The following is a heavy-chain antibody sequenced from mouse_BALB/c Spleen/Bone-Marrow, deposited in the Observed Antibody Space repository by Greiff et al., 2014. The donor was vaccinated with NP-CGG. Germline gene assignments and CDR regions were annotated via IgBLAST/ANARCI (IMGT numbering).Heavy chain of an antibody. J-gene: IGHJ2*01. CDR1: GFSFTGYT. CDR3: ARADYYFDY. Sequence: GQLKESGTELVKPGASMKISCKASGFSFTGYTMNWGKQSHGKNLEWIGLINPYNGGTSYNLKFKGKATLTVDKSFSTAYMELLSLTSEDSAVYYCARADYYFDYWGQGTTLTVSS. CDR2: INPYNGGT. V-gene: IGHV1-18*01.